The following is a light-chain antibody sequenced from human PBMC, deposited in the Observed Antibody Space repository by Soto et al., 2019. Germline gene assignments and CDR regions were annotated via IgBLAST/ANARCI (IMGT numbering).Light chain of an antibody. CDR1: SSNIGTNY. CDR2: RNN. CDR3: EAWDDSVSGWV. V-gene: IGLV1-47*01. J-gene: IGLJ7*01. Sequence: QPVLTQPPSASGTPGQSVTISCSGSSSNIGTNYVYWYQQLPGTAPKVLIYRNNLRPSGVPDRFSGSKSGTSASLAISGLRSDDEADYFCEAWDDSVSGWVFGGGTQLTVL.